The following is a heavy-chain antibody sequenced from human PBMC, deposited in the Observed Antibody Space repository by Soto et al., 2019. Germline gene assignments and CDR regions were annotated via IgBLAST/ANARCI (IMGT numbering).Heavy chain of an antibody. CDR1: GLTFSNYG. V-gene: IGHV3-33*01. Sequence: QVQLVESGGGVVQPERSLRLSCVATGLTFSNYGIHWVRQAPGRGLEWVAVIWHDGSQKYSADSVRGRFTISRANSKNPVSLQMNSLRAEDTAVYYCEGRDDPFHVWGQGTMVTVSS. CDR3: EGRDDPFHV. J-gene: IGHJ3*01. CDR2: IWHDGSQK.